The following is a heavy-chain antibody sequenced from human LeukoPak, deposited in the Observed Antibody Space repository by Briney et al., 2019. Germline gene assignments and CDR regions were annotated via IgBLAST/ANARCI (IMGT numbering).Heavy chain of an antibody. Sequence: PSETLSLTCAVYGGSFSGYYWSWIRQPPGKGLEWIGEINHSGSTNYNPSLKSRVTISVDTSKNQFSLKLSSVTAADTAVYYCAGDSSSRGYYGMDVWGQGTTVTVS. CDR1: GGSFSGYY. CDR3: AGDSSSRGYYGMDV. V-gene: IGHV4-34*01. D-gene: IGHD6-13*01. J-gene: IGHJ6*02. CDR2: INHSGST.